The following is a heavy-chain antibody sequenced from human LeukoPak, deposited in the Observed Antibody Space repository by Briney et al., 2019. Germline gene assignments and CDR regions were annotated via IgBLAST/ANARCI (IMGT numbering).Heavy chain of an antibody. D-gene: IGHD2-15*01. CDR2: SYHTGNT. J-gene: IGHJ4*02. CDR3: ARVAGGSSDY. V-gene: IGHV4-38-2*01. Sequence: SETLSLTCAVSGYSISSGYYWGWIRQPPGTGLEWIGSSYHTGNTDYNPSLKSRVTVSVDTSKNQFSLTLSSVTAADTAVYYCARVAGGSSDYWGQGTLVTVSS. CDR1: GYSISSGYY.